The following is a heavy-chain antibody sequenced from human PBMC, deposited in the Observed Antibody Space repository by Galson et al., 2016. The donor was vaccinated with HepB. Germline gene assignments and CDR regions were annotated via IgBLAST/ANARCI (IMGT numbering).Heavy chain of an antibody. V-gene: IGHV2-5*02. CDR1: GFSLSSIGMG. J-gene: IGHJ4*02. CDR2: IYWDDDK. D-gene: IGHD3-3*01. CDR3: ARIRAYDFWNW. Sequence: PALVKPTQTLTLTCNFSGFSLSSIGMGVGWIRQPPGKALEWLALIYWDDDKRYRPSLRSRLTITKDTSKNQVVLTMTNMHPVDTATYYCARIRAYDFWNWWGQGTLVTVSS.